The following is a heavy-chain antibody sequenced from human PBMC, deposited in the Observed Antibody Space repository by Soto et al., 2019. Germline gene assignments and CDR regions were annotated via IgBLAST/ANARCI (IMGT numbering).Heavy chain of an antibody. CDR2: ISYDGSNK. V-gene: IGHV3-30-3*01. CDR3: AREQWLGYYFDY. J-gene: IGHJ4*02. D-gene: IGHD6-19*01. CDR1: GFTFSSYA. Sequence: QVQLVESGGGVVQPGRSLRLSCAASGFTFSSYAMHWVRQAPGKGLEWVAVISYDGSNKHYADSVKGRFTISRDNSKNTLYLQMNSLRAEDTAVYYCAREQWLGYYFDYWGQGTLVTVSS.